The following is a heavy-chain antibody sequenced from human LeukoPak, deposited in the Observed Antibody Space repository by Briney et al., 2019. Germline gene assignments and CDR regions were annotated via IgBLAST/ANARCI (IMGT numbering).Heavy chain of an antibody. V-gene: IGHV1-2*02. CDR1: GYTFTGYY. J-gene: IGHJ3*02. D-gene: IGHD3-22*01. Sequence: ASVKVSCKASGYTFTGYYMHWVRQAPGQGLEWMGWINPNSGGTNYAQKFQGRVTMTRDTSISTAYMELSRLRSDDTAVYYCARAPHLTYYYDSSGYDDAFDIWGQGTMVTISS. CDR3: ARAPHLTYYYDSSGYDDAFDI. CDR2: INPNSGGT.